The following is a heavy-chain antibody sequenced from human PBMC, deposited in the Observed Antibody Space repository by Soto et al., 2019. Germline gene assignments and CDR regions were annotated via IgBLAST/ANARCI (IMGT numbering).Heavy chain of an antibody. CDR3: AKYPFYDILTGYYFDY. D-gene: IGHD3-9*01. V-gene: IGHV3-23*01. CDR1: GFTFSSYA. J-gene: IGHJ4*02. Sequence: GGSLRLSCAASGFTFSSYAMSWVRQAPGKGLEWVSAISGSGGSTYYADSVKGRFTISRDNSKNTLYLQMNSLRAEDTAVYYCAKYPFYDILTGYYFDYWGQGTLVTVSS. CDR2: ISGSGGST.